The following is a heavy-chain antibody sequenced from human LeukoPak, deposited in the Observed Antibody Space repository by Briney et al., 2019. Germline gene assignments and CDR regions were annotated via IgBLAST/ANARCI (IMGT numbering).Heavy chain of an antibody. CDR3: ARSGFVPTLNYYYCYMDV. V-gene: IGHV1-69*06. Sequence: SVKVSCKASGGTFSSYAISWVRQAPGQGLEWMGGIIPIFGTANYAQKFQGRVTITADKSTSTAYMELSSLRSEDTAVYYCARSGFVPTLNYYYCYMDVWGKGTTVTVSS. J-gene: IGHJ6*03. D-gene: IGHD6-6*01. CDR2: IIPIFGTA. CDR1: GGTFSSYA.